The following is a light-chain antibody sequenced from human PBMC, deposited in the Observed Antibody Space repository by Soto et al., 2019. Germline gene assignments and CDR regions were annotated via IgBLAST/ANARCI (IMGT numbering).Light chain of an antibody. J-gene: IGLJ2*01. Sequence: QSALTQPPSASGSPGQSVTISCTGTSSDVGAYKYVSWYQQHPGKAPKLMIYEVSKRPSGVPDRFSGSKSDNTASLTVSGLQAEDEAGYYCSSYAGSNFVVFGGGTKVTVL. CDR1: SSDVGAYKY. V-gene: IGLV2-8*01. CDR3: SSYAGSNFVV. CDR2: EVS.